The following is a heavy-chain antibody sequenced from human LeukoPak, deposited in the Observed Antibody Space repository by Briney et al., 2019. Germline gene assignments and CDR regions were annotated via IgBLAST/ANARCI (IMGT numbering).Heavy chain of an antibody. J-gene: IGHJ4*02. D-gene: IGHD3-22*01. CDR2: IYSGGST. CDR1: GFTVSSNY. Sequence: GGSLRLSCAASGFTVSSNYMSWVRQAPGKGLEWVSVIYSGGSTYYADSVKGRFTISGDNAKNSLYLQMNSLRAEDTAVYYCASGPDDYYDSSGYYYWGQGTLVTVSS. V-gene: IGHV3-53*01. CDR3: ASGPDDYYDSSGYYY.